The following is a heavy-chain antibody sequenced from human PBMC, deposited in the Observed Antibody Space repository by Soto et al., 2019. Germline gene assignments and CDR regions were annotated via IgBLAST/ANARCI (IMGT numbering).Heavy chain of an antibody. CDR3: TRDRLTLTTSLIFDF. V-gene: IGHV1-18*01. J-gene: IGHJ4*02. CDR2: ISPYSGKT. D-gene: IGHD3-9*01. CDR1: GYTFTNYG. Sequence: QVQLVQSGAEVKKPGASVKVSCKASGYTFTNYGIAWVRQAPGQGLEWMGWISPYSGKTDYRQHLQGRVTMTADTSTTTAYMELRSLRSDDTAVYYCTRDRLTLTTSLIFDFWGQGTLVTVSS.